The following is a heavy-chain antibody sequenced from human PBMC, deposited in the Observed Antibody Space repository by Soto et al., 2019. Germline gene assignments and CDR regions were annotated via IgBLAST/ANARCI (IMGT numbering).Heavy chain of an antibody. CDR2: ISAYNGNT. CDR1: GYTFTSYG. Sequence: GASVKVSCKASGYTFTSYGISWVRQAPGQGLEWMGWISAYNGNTNYAQKLQGRVTMTTDTSTSTAYMELRSLRSDDTAVYYCARNYDSRRSWSVDYYYYYGMDVWGQGTTVTVSS. J-gene: IGHJ6*02. CDR3: ARNYDSRRSWSVDYYYYYGMDV. V-gene: IGHV1-18*04. D-gene: IGHD3-22*01.